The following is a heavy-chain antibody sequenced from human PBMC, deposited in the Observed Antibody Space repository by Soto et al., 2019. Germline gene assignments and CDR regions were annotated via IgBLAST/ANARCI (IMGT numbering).Heavy chain of an antibody. CDR3: ARAPFCSGGSCYSVSGGMDV. J-gene: IGHJ6*02. CDR1: GGTFSSYT. Sequence: QVQLVQSGAEVKKPGSSVKVSCKASGGTFSSYTISWVRQAPGQGLEWMGRIIPILGIANYAQKFQGRVTITADKSTSTADMELSSLRSEDTAVYYCARAPFCSGGSCYSVSGGMDVWGQGTTVTVSS. CDR2: IIPILGIA. V-gene: IGHV1-69*02. D-gene: IGHD2-15*01.